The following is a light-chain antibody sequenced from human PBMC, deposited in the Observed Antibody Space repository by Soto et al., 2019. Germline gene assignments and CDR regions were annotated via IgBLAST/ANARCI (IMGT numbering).Light chain of an antibody. V-gene: IGKV3-20*01. J-gene: IGKJ2*01. Sequence: EIVLTQSPGTLSLSPGERATLSCRASQSVSSSYLAWYQQKPGKAPRLLIYGASSRATGIPDRFSGSGSGTDFAITISRLEPEDFAVYYCQQYGSSPCTFGQGTKLEI. CDR3: QQYGSSPCT. CDR1: QSVSSSY. CDR2: GAS.